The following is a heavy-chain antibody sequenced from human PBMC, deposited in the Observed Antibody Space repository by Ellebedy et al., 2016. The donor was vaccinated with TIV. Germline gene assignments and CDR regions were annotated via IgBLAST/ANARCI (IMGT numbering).Heavy chain of an antibody. CDR2: IDNSGSYV. V-gene: IGHV3-21*06. Sequence: GESLKISCAASGFSFSTFGMNWVRQASGKGLEWVSSIDNSGSYVYYADSMKGRFTISRDNGKNSLYLHMNSLRAEDTAVYYCAKSTVINPEGDAYDIWGQGTKVTVSS. CDR3: AKSTVINPEGDAYDI. J-gene: IGHJ3*02. D-gene: IGHD1-14*01. CDR1: GFSFSTFG.